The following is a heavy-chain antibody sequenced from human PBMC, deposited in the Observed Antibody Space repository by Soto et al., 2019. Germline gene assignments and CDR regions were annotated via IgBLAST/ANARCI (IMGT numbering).Heavy chain of an antibody. Sequence: ASVKVSCKASGYTFTSYDINWVRQATGQGLEWMGWMNPNSGNTGYAQKFQGRVTMTRNTSISTAYMELSSLRSEDTAVYYCAMPMRAYYYYSSGYSAAAFDIWGQGIMATV. CDR3: AMPMRAYYYYSSGYSAAAFDI. J-gene: IGHJ3*02. D-gene: IGHD3-22*01. CDR2: MNPNSGNT. CDR1: GYTFTSYD. V-gene: IGHV1-8*01.